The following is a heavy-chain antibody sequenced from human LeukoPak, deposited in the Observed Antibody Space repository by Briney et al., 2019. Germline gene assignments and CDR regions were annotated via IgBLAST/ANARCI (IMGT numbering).Heavy chain of an antibody. CDR1: GYTFTSYD. CDR2: MNPNSGNT. CDR3: ARVPRRRYYDSSGYYFDY. V-gene: IGHV1-8*01. J-gene: IGHJ4*02. Sequence: ASVKVSCKASGYTFTSYDINWVRQATGQGLEWMGWMNPNSGNTGYAQKFQGRVTMTRNTSISTAYTELSSLRSEDTAVYYCARVPRRRYYDSSGYYFDYWGQGTLVTVSS. D-gene: IGHD3-22*01.